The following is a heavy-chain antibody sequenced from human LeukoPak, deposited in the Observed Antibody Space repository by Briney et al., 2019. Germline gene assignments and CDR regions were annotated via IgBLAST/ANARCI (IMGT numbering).Heavy chain of an antibody. CDR2: ISYDGNDK. J-gene: IGHJ6*02. CDR3: STAKNYHDSSTTLYYYGLDV. Sequence: GGSLRLSCVASGFTFSSYGMHWVRQAPGKGLEWVAVISYDGNDKYYADSVKGRFSISRDNSKNTLYLQMNSLKTEDTAVYYCSTAKNYHDSSTTLYYYGLDVWGQGTTVTVSS. D-gene: IGHD3-22*01. V-gene: IGHV3-30*03. CDR1: GFTFSSYG.